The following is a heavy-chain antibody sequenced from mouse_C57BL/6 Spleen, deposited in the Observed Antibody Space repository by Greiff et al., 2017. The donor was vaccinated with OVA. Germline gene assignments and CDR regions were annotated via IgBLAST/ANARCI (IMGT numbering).Heavy chain of an antibody. V-gene: IGHV2-9*01. J-gene: IGHJ3*01. Sequence: QVQLKESGPGLVAPSQSLSITCTVSGFSLTSFGVDWVRQPPGKGLEWRGVIWGGAGKNYNSAHMSRLSISKDNSKNQVFLKMNSLQTDNTAMYYCDKHGEDYSWFDYWGQGTLVTVSA. D-gene: IGHD1-1*01. CDR2: IWGGAGK. CDR3: DKHGEDYSWFDY. CDR1: GFSLTSFG.